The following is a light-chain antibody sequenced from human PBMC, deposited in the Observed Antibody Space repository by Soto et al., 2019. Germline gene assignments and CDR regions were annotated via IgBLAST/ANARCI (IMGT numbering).Light chain of an antibody. CDR1: SSDVGSYNL. CDR3: CSYAGSSIPYV. Sequence: SVLTQPASVSGSPGQSIAISCTGTSSDVGSYNLVSWYQQHPGKAPKLMIYEVSKRPSGVSNRFSGSKSGNTASLTISGLQAEDEADYYCCSYAGSSIPYVFGTGTKVTGL. V-gene: IGLV2-23*02. J-gene: IGLJ1*01. CDR2: EVS.